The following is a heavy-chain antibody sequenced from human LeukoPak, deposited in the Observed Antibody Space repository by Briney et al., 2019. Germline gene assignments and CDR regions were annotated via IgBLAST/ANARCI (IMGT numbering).Heavy chain of an antibody. CDR3: ASGFGMARGKYYFDY. D-gene: IGHD3-10*01. J-gene: IGHJ4*02. CDR1: GGSFSGYY. V-gene: IGHV4-34*01. CDR2: INHSGST. Sequence: SETLSLTCAVYGGSFSGYYWSWIRQPPGKGLEWIGEINHSGSTNYNPSPKSRVTISVDTSKNQFSLKLSSVTAADTAVYYCASGFGMARGKYYFDYWGQGTLVTVSS.